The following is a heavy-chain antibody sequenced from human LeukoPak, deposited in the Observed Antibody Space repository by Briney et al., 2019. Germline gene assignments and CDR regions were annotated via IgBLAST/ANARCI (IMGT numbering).Heavy chain of an antibody. V-gene: IGHV4-31*03. Sequence: SQTLSLTCTVSGGSISSGGYYWSWIRQHPGKGLEWIGYIYYSGSTYYNPSLKSRVTISVDTSKNQSSLKLSSVTAADTAVYYCARETPGAGHFDYWGQGSLVTVSS. CDR1: GGSISSGGYY. J-gene: IGHJ4*02. D-gene: IGHD7-27*01. CDR2: IYYSGST. CDR3: ARETPGAGHFDY.